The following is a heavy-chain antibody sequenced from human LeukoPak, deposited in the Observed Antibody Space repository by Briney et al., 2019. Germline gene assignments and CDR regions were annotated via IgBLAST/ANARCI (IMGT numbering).Heavy chain of an antibody. J-gene: IGHJ4*02. CDR3: ARSSSGWYGDY. Sequence: SETLSLXCAVYGGSFSGYYGRWIRQPRGKGGEWLGEINHSGSTNYNPSLKSRVTISVDPSKNPFSLKLSSVTAADTAVYYCARSSSGWYGDYWGQGTLVTVSS. CDR1: GGSFSGYY. V-gene: IGHV4-34*01. D-gene: IGHD6-19*01. CDR2: INHSGST.